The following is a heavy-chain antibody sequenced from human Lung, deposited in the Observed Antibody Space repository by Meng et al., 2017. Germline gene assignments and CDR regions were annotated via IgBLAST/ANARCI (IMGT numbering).Heavy chain of an antibody. CDR2: INHSGST. J-gene: IGHJ4*02. Sequence: GQRQQWGAGLFKPSETLSPTCVVSGGSFSDYYWSWIRQPPGKGLEWIGEINHSGSTNYNPSLESRATISVDTSQNNLSLKLSSVTAADSAVYYCARGPTTMAHDFDYWGQGTLVTVSS. CDR3: ARGPTTMAHDFDY. CDR1: GGSFSDYY. D-gene: IGHD4-11*01. V-gene: IGHV4-34*01.